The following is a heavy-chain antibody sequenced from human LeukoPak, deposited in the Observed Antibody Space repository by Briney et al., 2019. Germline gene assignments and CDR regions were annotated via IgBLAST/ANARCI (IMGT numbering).Heavy chain of an antibody. CDR2: IYYSGST. D-gene: IGHD5-18*01. V-gene: IGHV4-59*01. CDR1: GGSISSYY. J-gene: IGHJ4*02. CDR3: ARGAAGYSYG. Sequence: PSETLSLTCTVSGGSISSYYWSWIRRPPGKGLEWIGHIYYSGSTNYNPSLKSRVTISIDTSKNQFSLRLNSVTAADTAAYYCARGAAGYSYGWGQGTLVTVSS.